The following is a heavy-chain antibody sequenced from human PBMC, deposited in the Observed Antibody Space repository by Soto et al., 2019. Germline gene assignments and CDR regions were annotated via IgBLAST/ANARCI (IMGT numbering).Heavy chain of an antibody. CDR1: GGTFSSYA. Sequence: ASVKVSCKASGGTFSSYAISWVRQAPGQGLEWMGGIIPVFGTGIYAQKLQGRVTITADKSTNTAYMELSSLRYEDTAVYFCARVSVTGGSTYGLYSWGKGTVLTVSS. CDR2: IIPVFGTG. CDR3: ARVSVTGGSTYGLYS. V-gene: IGHV1-69*06. J-gene: IGHJ4*02. D-gene: IGHD5-18*01.